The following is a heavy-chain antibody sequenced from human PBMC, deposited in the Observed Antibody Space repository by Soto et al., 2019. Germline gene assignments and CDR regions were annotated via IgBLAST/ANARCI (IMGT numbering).Heavy chain of an antibody. CDR2: IYYSGST. V-gene: IGHV4-59*01. CDR3: ARERGYSYANWFDP. D-gene: IGHD5-18*01. Sequence: SETLSLTCTVSGGSISSYYWSLIRQPPGKGLEWIGYIYYSGSTNYNPSLKSRVAISVDTSKNQFSLKLSSVTAADTALYYCARERGYSYANWFDPWGQGTLVTVSS. J-gene: IGHJ5*02. CDR1: GGSISSYY.